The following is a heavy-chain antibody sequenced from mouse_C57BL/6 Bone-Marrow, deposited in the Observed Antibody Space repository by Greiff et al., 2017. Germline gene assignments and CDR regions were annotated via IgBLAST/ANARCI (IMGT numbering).Heavy chain of an antibody. CDR2: IYPGSGST. D-gene: IGHD1-1*01. CDR3: ARNQFYYGSRPWFAY. CDR1: GYTFTSYW. Sequence: QVQLQQPGAELVKPGASVKMSCKASGYTFTSYWITWVKQRPGQGLEWIGDIYPGSGSTNYNEKFKSKATLTVDTSSSTAYMQLSSLTSEDSAVYYCARNQFYYGSRPWFAYWGQGTLVTVSA. V-gene: IGHV1-55*01. J-gene: IGHJ3*01.